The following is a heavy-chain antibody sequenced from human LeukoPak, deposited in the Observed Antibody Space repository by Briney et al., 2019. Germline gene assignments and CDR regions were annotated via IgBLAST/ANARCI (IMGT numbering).Heavy chain of an antibody. V-gene: IGHV3-7*01. D-gene: IGHD3-10*01. CDR3: ARDFLTGPNTGGAFDI. Sequence: GGSLRLSCAASGFTFSSYWMSWVRQAPGKGLEWVANIKQDGSEKYYVDSVKGRFTISRDNAENSLYLQMTSLRAEDTAVYFCARDFLTGPNTGGAFDIWGQGTMVTVSS. J-gene: IGHJ3*02. CDR2: IKQDGSEK. CDR1: GFTFSSYW.